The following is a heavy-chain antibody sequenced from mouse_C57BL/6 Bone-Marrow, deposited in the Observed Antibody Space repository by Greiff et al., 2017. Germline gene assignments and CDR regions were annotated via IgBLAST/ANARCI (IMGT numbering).Heavy chain of an antibody. V-gene: IGHV1-81*01. CDR3: ASRIYYYGSSYVPFAY. CDR1: GYTFTSYG. Sequence: QVQLQQSGAELARPGASVKLSCKASGYTFTSYGISWVKQRTGQGLEWIGEIYPRSGNTYYNEKFKGKATLTADKSSSTAYMELRHLTSEDSAVYFCASRIYYYGSSYVPFAYWGQGTLVTVSA. J-gene: IGHJ3*01. CDR2: IYPRSGNT. D-gene: IGHD1-1*01.